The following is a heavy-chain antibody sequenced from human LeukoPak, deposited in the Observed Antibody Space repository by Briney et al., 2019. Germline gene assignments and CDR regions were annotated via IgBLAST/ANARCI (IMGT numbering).Heavy chain of an antibody. D-gene: IGHD3-10*01. Sequence: GGSLRLSCAASGFTVSGYEMNWVRQAPGKGLEWVANINEDGTMKYYMDSVKGRFTISRDNAKNSLYLQMNSLRAEDSAVYYCSRDSVKKDDYWGQGTLVTVSS. CDR2: INEDGTMK. V-gene: IGHV3-7*01. CDR1: GFTVSGYE. J-gene: IGHJ4*02. CDR3: SRDSVKKDDY.